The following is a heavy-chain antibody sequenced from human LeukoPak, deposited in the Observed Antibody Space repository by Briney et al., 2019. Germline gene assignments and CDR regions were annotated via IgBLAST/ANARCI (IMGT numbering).Heavy chain of an antibody. CDR1: GGSISSSSYY. CDR3: ARDQVGIQLWLTPTRGAFDI. D-gene: IGHD5-18*01. Sequence: PSETLSLTCTVSGGSISSSSYYWGWIRQPPGKGLEWIGSIYYSGSTYYNPSLKSRVTISVDTSKNQFSLKLSSVTAADTAVYYCARDQVGIQLWLTPTRGAFDIWGQGTMVTVSS. CDR2: IYYSGST. V-gene: IGHV4-39*07. J-gene: IGHJ3*02.